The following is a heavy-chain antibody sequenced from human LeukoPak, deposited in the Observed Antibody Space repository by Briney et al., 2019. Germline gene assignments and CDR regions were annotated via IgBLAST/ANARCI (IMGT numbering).Heavy chain of an antibody. CDR2: IIPIFGTA. CDR1: GGTFSSYA. J-gene: IGHJ5*02. Sequence: SVKVSCKASGGTFSSYAISRVRQAPGQGLEWMGGIIPIFGTANYAQKFQGRVTITADESTSTAYMELSSLRSEDTAVYYCASGARYSSGWYYWFDPWGQGTLVTVSS. D-gene: IGHD6-19*01. CDR3: ASGARYSSGWYYWFDP. V-gene: IGHV1-69*01.